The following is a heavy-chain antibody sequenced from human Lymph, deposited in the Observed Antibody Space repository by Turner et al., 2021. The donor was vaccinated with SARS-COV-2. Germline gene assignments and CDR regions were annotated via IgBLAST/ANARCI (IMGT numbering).Heavy chain of an antibody. CDR2: IYSGGSS. CDR3: ARDLDTAGGMDV. CDR1: GITVSRNY. D-gene: IGHD5-18*01. J-gene: IGHJ6*02. Sequence: EVQLVDSGGGLVQPGGSLSLPCAASGITVSRNYMSWVRQAPGKGLEWVSVIYSGGSSYYADSVKGRFTISRHNSKNTLYLQMNSLRAEDTAVYYCARDLDTAGGMDVWGQGTTVTVSS. V-gene: IGHV3-53*04.